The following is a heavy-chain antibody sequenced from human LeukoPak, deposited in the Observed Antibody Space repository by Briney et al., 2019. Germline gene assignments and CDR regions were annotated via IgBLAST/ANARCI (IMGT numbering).Heavy chain of an antibody. CDR3: AIARRDGYNPDFDY. D-gene: IGHD5-24*01. CDR2: IIPTFGTA. Sequence: SVKVSCKASGGTFSSYAISWVRHAPGQGLEWMGRIIPTFGTANYAQKFQGRVTITTDESTSTAYMELSSLRSEDTAVYYCAIARRDGYNPDFDYWGQGTLVTVSS. J-gene: IGHJ4*02. V-gene: IGHV1-69*05. CDR1: GGTFSSYA.